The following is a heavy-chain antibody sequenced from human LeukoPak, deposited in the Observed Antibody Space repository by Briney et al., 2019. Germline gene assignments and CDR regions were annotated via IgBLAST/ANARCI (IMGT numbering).Heavy chain of an antibody. J-gene: IGHJ4*02. CDR1: GFIFSSYG. CDR3: ARVRWGGLYYFDY. D-gene: IGHD3-16*01. CDR2: ISYDGSNK. Sequence: GGSLRLSCAASGFIFSSYGIHWVRQAPGKGLEWVAVISYDGSNKYYADSVKGRFTISRENSKNTLYLQMNSLRAEDAAVYYCARVRWGGLYYFDYWGQGTLVTVSS. V-gene: IGHV3-30*03.